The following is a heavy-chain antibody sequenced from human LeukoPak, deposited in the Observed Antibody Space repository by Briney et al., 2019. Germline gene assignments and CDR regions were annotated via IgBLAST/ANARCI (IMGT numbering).Heavy chain of an antibody. V-gene: IGHV3-7*01. CDR3: AREGDAFDI. J-gene: IGHJ3*02. Sequence: AGGSLRLSCAASGFTISSYWMSWVRQAPGKGLEWVANIKQDGSEKYYVDSVKGRFTISKAKAKNSMYLQMNRLRAEDTAVYYCAREGDAFDIWGQGTMVTVSS. CDR1: GFTISSYW. CDR2: IKQDGSEK.